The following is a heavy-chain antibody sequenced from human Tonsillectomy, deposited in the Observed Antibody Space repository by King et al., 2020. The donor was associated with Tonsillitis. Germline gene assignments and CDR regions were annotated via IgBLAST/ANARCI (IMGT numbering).Heavy chain of an antibody. J-gene: IGHJ3*02. D-gene: IGHD3-10*01. Sequence: QLQESGPGLVKPSRTLSLTCTVSGGSISSGSYYWSWIRQPAGKGLEWIGRIYISGSTNYNPYLKSRVTISVDTSKNQFSLQLTSVTAADTAVYYCARSPSMVRGAPNAFDIWGQGTMVTVSS. CDR2: IYISGST. CDR1: GGSISSGSYY. V-gene: IGHV4-61*02. CDR3: ARSPSMVRGAPNAFDI.